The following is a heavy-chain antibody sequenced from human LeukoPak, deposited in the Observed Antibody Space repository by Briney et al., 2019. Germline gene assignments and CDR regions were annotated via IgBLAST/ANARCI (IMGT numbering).Heavy chain of an antibody. CDR3: ARGSRFGVVGRDAFDI. D-gene: IGHD3-3*01. CDR1: GFTFSSDS. V-gene: IGHV3-21*01. Sequence: GGSLRLSCAASGFTFSSDSMNWVRQAPGKGLEWVSSISSSSNYIYYADSVKGRFTISRDNAKNSLYLQVNSLRAEDTAVYYCARGSRFGVVGRDAFDIWGQGTAVTVSS. J-gene: IGHJ3*02. CDR2: ISSSSNYI.